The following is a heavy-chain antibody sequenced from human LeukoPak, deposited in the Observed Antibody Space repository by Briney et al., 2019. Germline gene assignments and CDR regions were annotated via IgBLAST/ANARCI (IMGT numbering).Heavy chain of an antibody. CDR1: GFTFSSYE. CDR3: ASGVVNDYVWESYRSFDY. CDR2: ISSSGSTI. V-gene: IGHV3-48*03. J-gene: IGHJ4*02. D-gene: IGHD3-16*02. Sequence: PGGSLTLSCTASGFTFSSYERNWVRQAPGKGLEWVSYISSSGSTIYYADSVKGRFTISRDNAKNSLYLQMNRLRAEDTAVYYCASGVVNDYVWESYRSFDYWGQGPLVTVSS.